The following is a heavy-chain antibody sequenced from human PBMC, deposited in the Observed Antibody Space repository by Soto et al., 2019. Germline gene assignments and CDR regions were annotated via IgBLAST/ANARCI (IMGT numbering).Heavy chain of an antibody. CDR3: AIEVLGSGYPYALDV. D-gene: IGHD5-12*01. CDR2: IWSDGSEQ. J-gene: IGHJ6*02. V-gene: IGHV3-33*01. Sequence: QVQLEESGGGVVQPGRSLRLSCAASGFTFSSSVMHWVRQAPGRGLECDAVIWSDGSEQYSADSVTGRFAISRDNAINALYLQMRSLSAEDTAVYYCAIEVLGSGYPYALDVWCQGTTFTVSS. CDR1: GFTFSSSV.